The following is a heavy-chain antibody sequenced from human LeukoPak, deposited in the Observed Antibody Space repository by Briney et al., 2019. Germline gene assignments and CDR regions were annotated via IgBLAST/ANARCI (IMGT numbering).Heavy chain of an antibody. CDR1: GYTFTSYG. CDR2: ISAYNGNT. J-gene: IGHJ6*02. D-gene: IGHD2-2*01. CDR3: ARDSRGYYYYYGMDV. V-gene: IGHV1-18*01. Sequence: ASVKVSCKASGYTFTSYGISWVRQAPGQGLEWMGWISAYNGNTNYAQKLQGRVTMTTDTSTSTAYMELRSLRSDDTAVYYCARDSRGYYYYYGMDVWGQGTTVNVSS.